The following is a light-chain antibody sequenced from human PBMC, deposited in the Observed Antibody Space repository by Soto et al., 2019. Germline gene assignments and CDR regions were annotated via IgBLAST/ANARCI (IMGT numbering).Light chain of an antibody. J-gene: IGKJ1*01. CDR1: QSIRDW. CDR3: QQYNSYSQT. CDR2: KAS. V-gene: IGKV1-5*03. Sequence: DIQMTQSPSSLSASVGDRVTITCRASQSIRDWLAWYQQKPGKAPKLMIYKASSLESGVPSRFSGSGSGTEFNLTISRLQPDDFATYYCQQYNSYSQTFGQGTKVDIK.